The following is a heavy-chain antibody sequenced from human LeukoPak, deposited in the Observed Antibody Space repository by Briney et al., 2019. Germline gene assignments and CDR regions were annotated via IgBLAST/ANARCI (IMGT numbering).Heavy chain of an antibody. CDR3: VRHISANTGYFDS. J-gene: IGHJ4*02. V-gene: IGHV4-39*01. Sequence: SETLSLTCTISDGSVSSGTYYWGWIRQSPGKGLEWIGSIHYSGSSYYNPSLKSRAAIFVYTSRDQVSMDLSYVTAADTALYYCVRHISANTGYFDSCGQGTLVTVSS. CDR1: DGSVSSGTYY. CDR2: IHYSGSS.